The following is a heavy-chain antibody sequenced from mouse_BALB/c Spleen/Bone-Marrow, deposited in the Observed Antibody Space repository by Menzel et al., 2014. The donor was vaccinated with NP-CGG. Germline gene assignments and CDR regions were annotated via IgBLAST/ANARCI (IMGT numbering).Heavy chain of an antibody. Sequence: VQLQQSGPELVKPGASVKMSCKASGYTFTDYVITWVKQRTGQGLERIGEIYPGSGSTYYNEKFKGKATLTADKSSNTAYMQLGSLTSEDSAVYFCARLDGNYRYAMDYWGQGTSVTVSP. CDR1: GYTFTDYV. V-gene: IGHV1-77*01. CDR3: ARLDGNYRYAMDY. J-gene: IGHJ4*01. CDR2: IYPGSGST. D-gene: IGHD2-1*01.